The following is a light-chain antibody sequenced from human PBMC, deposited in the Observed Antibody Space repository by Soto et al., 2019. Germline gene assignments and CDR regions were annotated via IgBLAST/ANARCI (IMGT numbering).Light chain of an antibody. CDR1: SSDFGGFNY. Sequence: QSALTQPRSVSGSPGQSASISCTGTSSDFGGFNYVSWYQQHPGKDPQLIIYDVNKRPSGVPDRFSGSKSGNTASLTISGLRTEDEDDYFCCSYAGSMLYVFGSGTKLTVL. CDR2: DVN. V-gene: IGLV2-11*01. J-gene: IGLJ1*01. CDR3: CSYAGSMLYV.